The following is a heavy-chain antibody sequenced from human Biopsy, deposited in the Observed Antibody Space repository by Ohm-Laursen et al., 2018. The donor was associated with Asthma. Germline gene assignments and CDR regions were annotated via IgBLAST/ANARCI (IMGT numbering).Heavy chain of an antibody. J-gene: IGHJ3*02. Sequence: SSLRLSCAASGFVFSQCGMHWVRQGPGKGLEWVALVSSDGHNNYYEDSVKGRFIISRDNSRNRLYLQINSLTVEDSAVYFCARQSGQEYGDSIPFDTWGQGTKVAVSS. D-gene: IGHD3-22*01. CDR1: GFVFSQCG. V-gene: IGHV3-30*03. CDR3: ARQSGQEYGDSIPFDT. CDR2: VSSDGHNN.